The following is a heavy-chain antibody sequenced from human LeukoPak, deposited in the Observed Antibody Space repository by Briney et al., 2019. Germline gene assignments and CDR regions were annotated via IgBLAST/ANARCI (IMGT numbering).Heavy chain of an antibody. Sequence: GGSLRLSCAASGFSFRSYAMSWVRQAPGKGLEWVSAISGSGDSTYYADSVKGRFTISRDNSKNTLYLQMNSLRAEDTAIYYCAKDRGIAARPKKADAFDIWGQGSMVTVSS. CDR3: AKDRGIAARPKKADAFDI. J-gene: IGHJ3*02. CDR1: GFSFRSYA. V-gene: IGHV3-23*01. CDR2: ISGSGDST. D-gene: IGHD6-6*01.